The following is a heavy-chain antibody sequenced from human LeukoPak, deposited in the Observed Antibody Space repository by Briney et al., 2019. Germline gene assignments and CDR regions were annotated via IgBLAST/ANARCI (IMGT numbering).Heavy chain of an antibody. Sequence: GGSLRLSCVASGFTFSSYGMHWVRQAPGKGLEWVAFIRYDGSNRYYADSVKGRFTISRDNSKNTLYLQMNSLRAEDTAVYYCAKISMVRGVRDVWGKGTTVTISS. J-gene: IGHJ6*04. CDR1: GFTFSSYG. CDR2: IRYDGSNR. CDR3: AKISMVRGVRDV. D-gene: IGHD3-10*01. V-gene: IGHV3-30*02.